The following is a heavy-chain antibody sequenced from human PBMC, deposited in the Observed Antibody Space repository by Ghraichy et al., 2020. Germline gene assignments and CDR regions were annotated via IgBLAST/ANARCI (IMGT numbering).Heavy chain of an antibody. CDR3: AQDRDYKLVPQSLEF. V-gene: IGHV3-30*18. CDR1: GFTFSNYV. J-gene: IGHJ4*02. Sequence: LSLTCAASGFTFSNYVMHWVRQAPGTGLEWVATLSYDESNKYYADSVKGRFTISRDNSKNTVWLQMNSLSAEATAVYYCAQDRDYKLVPQSLEFWGQGTLVTVSS. CDR2: LSYDESNK. D-gene: IGHD3-9*01.